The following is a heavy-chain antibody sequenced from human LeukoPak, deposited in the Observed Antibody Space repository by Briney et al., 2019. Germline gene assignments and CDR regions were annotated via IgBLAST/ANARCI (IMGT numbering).Heavy chain of an antibody. CDR1: GVSISRYY. CDR2: IYYSGGT. J-gene: IGHJ6*02. D-gene: IGHD4-17*01. V-gene: IGHV4-59*08. CDR3: ARHLSDYGDYYYYGMDV. Sequence: SETLSLACTASGVSISRYYWSWIWQPPWGGLDWIWEIYYSGGTNYNPSLKSRVTISVDTSKNQFSLKLSSVTAADTAVYYCARHLSDYGDYYYYGMDVWGQGTTVTVSS.